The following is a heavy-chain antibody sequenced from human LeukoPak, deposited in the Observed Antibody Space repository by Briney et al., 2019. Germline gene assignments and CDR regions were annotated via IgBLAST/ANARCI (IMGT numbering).Heavy chain of an antibody. CDR3: ARGRYYYGSGSYYPKGFDY. D-gene: IGHD3-10*01. J-gene: IGHJ4*02. CDR2: INHSGST. CDR1: GGSFSGYY. V-gene: IGHV4-34*01. Sequence: SETLSLTCAVYGGSFSGYYWSWIRQPPGKGLEWIGEINHSGSTNYNPSLKSRVTISVDTSKNQFSLKLSSVTAADGAVYYCARGRYYYGSGSYYPKGFDYWGQGTLVTVSS.